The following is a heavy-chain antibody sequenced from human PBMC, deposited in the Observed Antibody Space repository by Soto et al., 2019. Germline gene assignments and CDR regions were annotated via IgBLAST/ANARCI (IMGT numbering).Heavy chain of an antibody. J-gene: IGHJ5*02. D-gene: IGHD4-4*01. CDR3: ARDGGLQENWFDP. V-gene: IGHV4-31*03. CDR2: IYYSGST. Sequence: SETLSLTCTVSGGSISSGGYYWSWIRQHPGKGLEWIRYIYYSGSTYYNPSLKSRVTISVNTSKNQNSLKLSSETAADTAVYYCARDGGLQENWFDPWGQGTLVTVSS. CDR1: GGSISSGGYY.